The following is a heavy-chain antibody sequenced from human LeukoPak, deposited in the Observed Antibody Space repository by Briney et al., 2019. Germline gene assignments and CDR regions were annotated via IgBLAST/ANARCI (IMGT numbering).Heavy chain of an antibody. J-gene: IGHJ3*02. D-gene: IGHD5-24*01. CDR1: GYTFTSYD. V-gene: IGHV1-8*02. CDR2: MNPNSGNT. CDR3: ARAGGDGYNYVDAFDI. Sequence: GASVKVSCKASGYTFTSYDINWVRQATGQGLEWMGWMNPNSGNTGYAQKFQGRVTMTTDTSTSTAYMELRSLKSDDTAVYYCARAGGDGYNYVDAFDIWGQGTMVTVSS.